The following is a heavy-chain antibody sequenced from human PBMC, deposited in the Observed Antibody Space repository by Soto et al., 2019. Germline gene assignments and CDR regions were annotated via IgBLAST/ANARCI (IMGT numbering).Heavy chain of an antibody. CDR2: INGSGDTT. CDR3: AKDYGSGWSVDY. V-gene: IGHV3-23*01. J-gene: IGHJ4*02. CDR1: GFTFSSYV. D-gene: IGHD6-19*01. Sequence: EVQLLESGGGLVQPGGSLRLSCAASGFTFSSYVMSWVRQTPGKRLEWVSGINGSGDTTYYADSVKGRFTITRDNSKNTLYLQMHSLRADDTAVYYCAKDYGSGWSVDYWGQGALVTVSS.